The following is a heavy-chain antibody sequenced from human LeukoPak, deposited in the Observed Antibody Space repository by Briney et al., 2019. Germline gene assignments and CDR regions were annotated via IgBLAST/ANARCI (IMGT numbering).Heavy chain of an antibody. V-gene: IGHV1-46*01. Sequence: GASVKVSCKASGYTFTSYYMHWVRQAPGQGLEWMGIINPSGGSTSYAQKFQGRVTMTRDMSTSTVYMEPSSLRSEDTAVYYCARTRNYYGSGSYYAPLDYWGQGTLVTVSS. CDR1: GYTFTSYY. CDR3: ARTRNYYGSGSYYAPLDY. D-gene: IGHD3-10*01. J-gene: IGHJ4*02. CDR2: INPSGGST.